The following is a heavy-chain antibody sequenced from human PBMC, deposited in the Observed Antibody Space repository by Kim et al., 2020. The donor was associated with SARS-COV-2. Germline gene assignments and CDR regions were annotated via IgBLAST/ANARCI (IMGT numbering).Heavy chain of an antibody. J-gene: IGHJ5*02. V-gene: IGHV4-59*01. Sequence: LESRVTISIDTSKNQVSLKLNSVTAADTAVYYCARTYCGGDCSAYNWFDPWGQGALVTVSS. D-gene: IGHD2-21*02. CDR3: ARTYCGGDCSAYNWFDP.